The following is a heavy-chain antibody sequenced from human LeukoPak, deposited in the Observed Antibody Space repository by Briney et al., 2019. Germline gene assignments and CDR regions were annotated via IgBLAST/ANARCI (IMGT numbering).Heavy chain of an antibody. CDR2: INPNSGGT. Sequence: GASVKVSCKASGYTFTSYGISWVRQAPGQGLEWMGWINPNSGGTNYAQKFQGRVTMTRDTSISTAYMELSRLRSDDTAVYYCARSGSYYDDYYYYMDVWGRGTTVTVFS. J-gene: IGHJ6*03. CDR3: ARSGSYYDDYYYYMDV. V-gene: IGHV1-2*02. CDR1: GYTFTSYG. D-gene: IGHD1-26*01.